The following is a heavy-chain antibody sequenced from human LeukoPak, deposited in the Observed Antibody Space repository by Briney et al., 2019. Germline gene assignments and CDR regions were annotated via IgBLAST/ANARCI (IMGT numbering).Heavy chain of an antibody. V-gene: IGHV1-18*01. Sequence: ASVKVSCKTSGYSKNFYGITWVRQVAGQGLEWMGWISAQHGQTEYAPNSQDRVTMTTDTGMNTAYMELRSLRSDDTAVYYCVGSLGYCTSNFCYLKYWGQGTLVTVSS. CDR1: GYSKNFYG. CDR3: VGSLGYCTSNFCYLKY. J-gene: IGHJ4*02. D-gene: IGHD2-2*01. CDR2: ISAQHGQT.